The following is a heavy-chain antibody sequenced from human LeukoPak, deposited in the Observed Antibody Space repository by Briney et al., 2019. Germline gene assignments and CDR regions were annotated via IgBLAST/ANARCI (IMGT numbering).Heavy chain of an antibody. J-gene: IGHJ4*02. V-gene: IGHV4-30-4*01. D-gene: IGHD3-10*01. Sequence: SETLSLTCTVSGGSISSGDYYWSWIRQPPGKGLEWIGYIYYCGSTYYNPSLKSRVTISVDTSTDQFSLKLSSVTAADTAVYFCAYGSGSYPPHYFDYWGQGTLVTVSS. CDR1: GGSISSGDYY. CDR3: AYGSGSYPPHYFDY. CDR2: IYYCGST.